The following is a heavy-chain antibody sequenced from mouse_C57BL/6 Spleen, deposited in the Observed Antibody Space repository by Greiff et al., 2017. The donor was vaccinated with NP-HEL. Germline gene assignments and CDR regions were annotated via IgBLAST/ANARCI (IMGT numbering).Heavy chain of an antibody. D-gene: IGHD1-1*01. CDR2: INYDGSST. Sequence: EVMLVESEGGLVQPGSSMKLSCTASGFTFSDYYMAWVRQVPEKGLEWVANINYDGSSTYYLDSLKSRFIISRDNAKNILYLQMSSLKSEDTATYYCAREGGGRGYFDYWGQGTTLTVSS. CDR1: GFTFSDYY. J-gene: IGHJ2*01. CDR3: AREGGGRGYFDY. V-gene: IGHV5-16*01.